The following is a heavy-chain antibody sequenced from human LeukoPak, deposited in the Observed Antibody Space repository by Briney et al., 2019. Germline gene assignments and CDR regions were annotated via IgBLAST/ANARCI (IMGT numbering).Heavy chain of an antibody. Sequence: SETLSLTCTFSTDSIGTDYWSWIRQSPEKGLEWIGYMYYSGSANYNPSLKSRVTISVDTSKKQLSLKLRSVTAADTAVYYCARGVGYNTYYFDYWGQGTLVTVSS. J-gene: IGHJ4*02. CDR2: MYYSGSA. CDR1: TDSIGTDY. D-gene: IGHD5-24*01. CDR3: ARGVGYNTYYFDY. V-gene: IGHV4-59*01.